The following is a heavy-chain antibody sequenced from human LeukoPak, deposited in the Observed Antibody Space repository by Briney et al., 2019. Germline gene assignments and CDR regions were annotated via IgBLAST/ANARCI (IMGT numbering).Heavy chain of an antibody. CDR1: GFTFSTCA. D-gene: IGHD2-2*01. J-gene: IGHJ4*02. CDR3: AKDGQYCGSSSCLDELDY. V-gene: IGHV3-23*01. Sequence: GGSLRLSCAASGFTFSTCAMSWVRQAPGKGLEWVSGISGSGGGTFYADSVKGRVSISRDNSKNRVYLQMNSLRAEDTAVYFCAKDGQYCGSSSCLDELDYWGQGTLVTVSS. CDR2: ISGSGGGT.